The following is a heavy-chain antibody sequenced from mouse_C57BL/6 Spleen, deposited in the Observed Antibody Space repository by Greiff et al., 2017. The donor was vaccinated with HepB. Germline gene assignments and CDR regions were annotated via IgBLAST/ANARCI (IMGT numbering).Heavy chain of an antibody. J-gene: IGHJ2*01. CDR1: GYTFTSYW. CDR3: ARLYYGSSYRDY. Sequence: VQLQQPGAELVKPGASVKLSCKASGYTFTSYWMHWVKQRPGRGLEWIGRIDPNRGGTKYNEKFQSKATLTVDKPSSTAYMQLRSLTSDDSAVYYCARLYYGSSYRDYWGQGTTLTVSS. D-gene: IGHD1-1*01. V-gene: IGHV1-72*01. CDR2: IDPNRGGT.